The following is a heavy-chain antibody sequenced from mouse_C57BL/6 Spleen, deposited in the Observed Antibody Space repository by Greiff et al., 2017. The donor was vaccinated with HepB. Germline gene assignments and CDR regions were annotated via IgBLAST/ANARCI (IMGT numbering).Heavy chain of an antibody. D-gene: IGHD1-1*01. J-gene: IGHJ4*01. CDR1: GYTFTSYW. CDR2: IDPNSGGT. Sequence: QVQLQQSGAELVKPGASVKLSCKASGYTFTSYWMHWVKQRPGRGLEWIGRIDPNSGGTKYNEKFKSKATLTVDKPSSTAYMQLSSLTSEDSAVYYCARWGYGSSYRDSYYAMDYWGQGTSVTVSS. V-gene: IGHV1-72*01. CDR3: ARWGYGSSYRDSYYAMDY.